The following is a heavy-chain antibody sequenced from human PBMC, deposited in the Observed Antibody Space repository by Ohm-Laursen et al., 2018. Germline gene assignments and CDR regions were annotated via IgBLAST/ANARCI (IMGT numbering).Heavy chain of an antibody. CDR2: IYYSGST. CDR1: GGSISSYY. CDR3: ARTQANYYYFDY. D-gene: IGHD4/OR15-4a*01. Sequence: SETLSLTCTVSGGSISSYYWSWIRQPPGKGLEWIGYIYYSGSTNYNPSLKSRVTISVDTSKSQFSLKLTSVAAADTAVYYCARTQANYYYFDYWGQGALVTVSS. J-gene: IGHJ4*02. V-gene: IGHV4-59*12.